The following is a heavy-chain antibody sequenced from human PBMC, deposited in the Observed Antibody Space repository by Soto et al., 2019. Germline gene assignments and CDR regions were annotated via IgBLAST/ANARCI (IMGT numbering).Heavy chain of an antibody. CDR1: GFSFASFA. CDR3: VRDPGSDFWSGVFDP. CDR2: ITSDGKKT. V-gene: IGHV3-30*04. J-gene: IGHJ5*02. Sequence: QVQLVESGGRVVQTGTSLRLSCVASGFSFASFAMHWGRQTPGGGPEWVASITSDGKKTYYADFAKGRVTISRDNAKNRIFLERHRPGSEYTAVYFCVRDPGSDFWSGVFDPWGQGTVVSVSS. D-gene: IGHD3-3*01.